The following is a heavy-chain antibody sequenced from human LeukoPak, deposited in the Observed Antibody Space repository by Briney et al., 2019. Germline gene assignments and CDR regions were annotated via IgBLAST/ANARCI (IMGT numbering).Heavy chain of an antibody. Sequence: PSETLSLTCTVSGGSISSHYWSWIRQPPGKGLEWIGYIYYSGSTNYNPSLKSRVTIPVDTSKNQFSLKLSSVTAADTAVYYCARALVVRGVIGIYYYYMDVWGKGTTVTVSS. CDR3: ARALVVRGVIGIYYYYMDV. V-gene: IGHV4-59*11. J-gene: IGHJ6*03. CDR1: GGSISSHY. CDR2: IYYSGST. D-gene: IGHD3-10*01.